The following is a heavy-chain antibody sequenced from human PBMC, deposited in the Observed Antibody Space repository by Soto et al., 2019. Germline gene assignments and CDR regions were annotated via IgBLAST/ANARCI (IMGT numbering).Heavy chain of an antibody. Sequence: SETLSLTCAVYGGSFSGYYWTWIRQPPGTGLEWIGEINHSGSTNYNPSLKSRVTISVDTSKNQFSLKLSYVTAADTAVYYCARRAPNLQYDCVWGQGVLVTVPS. CDR1: GGSFSGYY. D-gene: IGHD1-1*01. V-gene: IGHV4-34*01. CDR3: ARRAPNLQYDCV. J-gene: IGHJ4*02. CDR2: INHSGST.